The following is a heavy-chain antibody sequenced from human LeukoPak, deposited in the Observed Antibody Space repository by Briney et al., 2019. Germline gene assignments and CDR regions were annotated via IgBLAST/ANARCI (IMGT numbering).Heavy chain of an antibody. V-gene: IGHV4-34*01. CDR1: GGSFIGSS. J-gene: IGHJ3*02. CDR3: ARVYYYGSGSAHDAFDI. CDR2: INHSGST. Sequence: SETLSLTCAVYGGSFIGSSWSWIRQPPGKGLDWIGEINHSGSTNYNPSLKSRVTISVDTSKNQFSLKLSSVTAADTAVYYCARVYYYGSGSAHDAFDIWGQGTMVTVSS. D-gene: IGHD3-10*01.